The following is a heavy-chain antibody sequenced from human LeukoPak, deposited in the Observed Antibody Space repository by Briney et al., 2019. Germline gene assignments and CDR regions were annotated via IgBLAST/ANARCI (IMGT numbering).Heavy chain of an antibody. CDR3: VKPRHKSIAARLDY. J-gene: IGHJ4*02. Sequence: GGSLRLSCSASGFTFSSYAMHWVRQAPGKGLEYVSAISSNGGSTYYADSVKGRFTISRDNSKNTLYLRMSSLRAEDTAVYYCVKPRHKSIAARLDYWGQGTLVTVSS. CDR1: GFTFSSYA. CDR2: ISSNGGST. D-gene: IGHD6-6*01. V-gene: IGHV3-64D*09.